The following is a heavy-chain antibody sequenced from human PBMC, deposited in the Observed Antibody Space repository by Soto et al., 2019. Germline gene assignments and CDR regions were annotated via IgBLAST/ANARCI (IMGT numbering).Heavy chain of an antibody. Sequence: EVQLVESGGGLVKPGGSLRLSCAASGFTFSSYSMNWVRQAPGKGLEWVSSISSSSSYIYYADSVKGRFTISRDKAKNSLYLQMNSLRAEDTAVYYCARGLEDCSGGSCYYPFDYWGQGTLVTVSS. CDR3: ARGLEDCSGGSCYYPFDY. CDR1: GFTFSSYS. CDR2: ISSSSSYI. J-gene: IGHJ4*02. D-gene: IGHD2-15*01. V-gene: IGHV3-21*01.